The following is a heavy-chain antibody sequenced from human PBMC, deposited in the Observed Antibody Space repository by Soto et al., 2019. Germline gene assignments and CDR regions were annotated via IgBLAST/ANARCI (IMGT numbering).Heavy chain of an antibody. CDR1: GYSISSSTW. CDR2: IYYSGRT. CDR3: ARGQLLPAY. D-gene: IGHD2-15*01. J-gene: IGHJ4*02. V-gene: IGHV4-28*03. Sequence: QVQLQESGPGLVKPSDTLSLTCAVSGYSISSSTWWGWIRQPPGKGLEWFGYIYYSGRTYCNPSLKSRVTMSVGSSKTQFSLNLRSGTALDTAGYYCARGQLLPAYWGQGTLVTVSS.